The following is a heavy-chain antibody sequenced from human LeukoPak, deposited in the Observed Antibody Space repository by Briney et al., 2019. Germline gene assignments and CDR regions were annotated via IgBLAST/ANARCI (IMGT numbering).Heavy chain of an antibody. CDR1: GFTFSSYA. V-gene: IGHV3-23*01. CDR2: ITTSGDNT. J-gene: IGHJ4*02. Sequence: AGSLRLSCAASGFTFSSYAMSWVRQAPGKGLEWVSSITTSGDNTYYADSVKGRFTISRDNSKNTLCLQMNSLRAEDTAVYYCAKRGAYDNRCFDYWGQGTLVTVSS. CDR3: AKRGAYDNRCFDY. D-gene: IGHD3-22*01.